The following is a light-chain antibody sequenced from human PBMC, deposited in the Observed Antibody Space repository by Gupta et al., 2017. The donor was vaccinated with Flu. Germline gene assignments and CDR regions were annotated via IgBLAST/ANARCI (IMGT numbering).Light chain of an antibody. CDR1: SIGRKS. V-gene: IGLV3-21*02. Sequence: YVLTQPPSVSVAPGQPARITRGGNSIGRKSVHWYQQKPGPPPVLVVYDDSGRPSGIPERLSGSSSENTATLNISRVEAGDEADYYCQVWDSSSVHWVFGGGTKLTVL. CDR2: DDS. J-gene: IGLJ3*02. CDR3: QVWDSSSVHWV.